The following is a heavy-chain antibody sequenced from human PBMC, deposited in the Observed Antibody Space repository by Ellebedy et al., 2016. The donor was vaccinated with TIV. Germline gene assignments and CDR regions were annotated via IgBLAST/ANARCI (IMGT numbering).Heavy chain of an antibody. CDR1: GFIFNHYS. CDR2: ISSTGYYI. CDR3: AFPRAGYNSGWTY. Sequence: GESLKISCAASGFIFNHYSMNWVRQAPGKGLEWISSISSTGYYIYYADSVKGRFTISRDNAKNSLYLQMNSLRPEDTAVYYCAFPRAGYNSGWTYWGQGTLVTVSS. J-gene: IGHJ4*02. V-gene: IGHV3-21*04. D-gene: IGHD6-19*01.